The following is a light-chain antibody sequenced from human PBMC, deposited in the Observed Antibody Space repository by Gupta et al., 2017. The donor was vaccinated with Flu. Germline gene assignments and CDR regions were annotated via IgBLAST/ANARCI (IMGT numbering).Light chain of an antibody. CDR3: LQTYNAPYS. Sequence: IQMTQSPSSLSASVGDRVTIICRASQRVSSYLSWYQQKPGKAPKLLIYAASSLQSGVPSRFSGSGSGTDFTLTISSLQPEDFGTYSCLQTYNAPYSFGQGTKLEIK. CDR1: QRVSSY. J-gene: IGKJ2*03. V-gene: IGKV1-39*01. CDR2: AAS.